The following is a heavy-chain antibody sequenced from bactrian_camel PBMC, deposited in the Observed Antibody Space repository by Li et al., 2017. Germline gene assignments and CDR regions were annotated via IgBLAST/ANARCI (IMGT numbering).Heavy chain of an antibody. D-gene: IGHD6*01. CDR2: IGMDGRA. J-gene: IGHJ7*01. Sequence: VQLVESGGGSVQTGGSVKLSCAATGHTYDRYCMGWFRQYPGKEREGVAAIGMDGRARLVDSVKGRFTISQDYAKNTVYLQMDDLKPEDTAMYYCATLMVEGSCAVVNAMDDWGKGTQVTVS. CDR1: GHTYDRYC. V-gene: IGHV3S55*01.